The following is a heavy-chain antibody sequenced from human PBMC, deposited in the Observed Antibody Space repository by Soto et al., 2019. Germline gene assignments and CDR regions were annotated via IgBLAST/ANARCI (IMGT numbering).Heavy chain of an antibody. CDR2: MNPNSGNT. D-gene: IGHD4-4*01. J-gene: IGHJ6*02. CDR1: GYTFTSYD. Sequence: ASVKVSCKASGYTFTSYDINWVRQATGQGLEWMGWMNPNSGNTGYAQKSQGRVTMTRNTSISTAYMELSSLRSDDTAVYYCARGDTVTTLMRYYYYGMDVWGQGTTVTVSS. CDR3: ARGDTVTTLMRYYYYGMDV. V-gene: IGHV1-8*01.